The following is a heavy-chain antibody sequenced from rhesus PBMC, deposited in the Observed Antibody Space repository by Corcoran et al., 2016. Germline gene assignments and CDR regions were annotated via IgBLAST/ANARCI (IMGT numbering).Heavy chain of an antibody. Sequence: QVQLQESGPGLVTPSETLSLTCAVSGGSVSSSNWWSWIRQPPGRGLGWMGFISGRSGSTDYKPSLRRRVTIATATAKNQFSLKLSSVTAADTAVYYCARERTVTTLDYWGQGVLVTVSS. D-gene: IGHD4-35*01. V-gene: IGHV4-65*01. J-gene: IGHJ4*01. CDR1: GGSVSSSNW. CDR3: ARERTVTTLDY. CDR2: ISGRSGST.